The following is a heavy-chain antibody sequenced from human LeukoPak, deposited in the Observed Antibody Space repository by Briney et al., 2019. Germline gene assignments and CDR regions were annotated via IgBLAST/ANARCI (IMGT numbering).Heavy chain of an antibody. CDR1: GFTFSSYA. V-gene: IGHV3-23*01. Sequence: PGGSLRLSCAASGFTFSSYAMSWVRQAPGKGLEWVSGIRGSGGSTNYADSVKGRFTISRDNSKNTLYPQMSSLRAEDTALYYCAKDYAWGSDKFFDYWGQGTLVTVSS. CDR2: IRGSGGST. J-gene: IGHJ4*02. CDR3: AKDYAWGSDKFFDY. D-gene: IGHD3-16*01.